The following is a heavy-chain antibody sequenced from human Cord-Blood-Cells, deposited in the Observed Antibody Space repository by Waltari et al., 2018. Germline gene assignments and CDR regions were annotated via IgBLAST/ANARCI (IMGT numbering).Heavy chain of an antibody. CDR2: IYYVGST. CDR3: AGPANWNYYFDY. Sequence: QLQLQESGPGLVKPSETLSLTRPVSGGSISSSSYYWGWLRKPPGKGLEWIGSIYYVGSTYYNPSLKSRVTTSVDTSKNQFSLKLSSVTAADTAVYYCAGPANWNYYFDYWGQGTLVTVSS. J-gene: IGHJ4*02. V-gene: IGHV4-39*01. D-gene: IGHD1-7*01. CDR1: GGSISSSSYY.